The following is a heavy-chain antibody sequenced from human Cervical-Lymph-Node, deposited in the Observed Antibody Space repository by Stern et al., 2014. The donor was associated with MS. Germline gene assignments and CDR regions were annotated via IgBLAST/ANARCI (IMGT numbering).Heavy chain of an antibody. J-gene: IGHJ5*02. Sequence: VQLVQSGADVTKPGSSVKVSCKASGGTFSKFPSSWVRQAPGQGLECMGGIFPVFGTPTYAQEFRGRVTITADVSTSTVYMELSSLRSDDTAVYYCALSSETSDRWYSLGYDLWGQGTLVTVSS. D-gene: IGHD6-13*01. CDR2: IFPVFGTP. CDR3: ALSSETSDRWYSLGYDL. CDR1: GGTFSKFP. V-gene: IGHV1-69*01.